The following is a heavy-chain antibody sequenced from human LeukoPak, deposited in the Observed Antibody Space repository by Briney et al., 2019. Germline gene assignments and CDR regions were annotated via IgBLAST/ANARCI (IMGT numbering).Heavy chain of an antibody. CDR3: ARVDYYYYGMDV. Sequence: SVTVSCKASGGTFSSYAISWVRQAPGQGLEWMGGIIPIFGTANYAQKFRGRVTITADESTSTAYMELSSLRSEDTAVYYCARVDYYYYGMDVWGQGTTVTVSS. V-gene: IGHV1-69*13. CDR1: GGTFSSYA. J-gene: IGHJ6*02. CDR2: IIPIFGTA.